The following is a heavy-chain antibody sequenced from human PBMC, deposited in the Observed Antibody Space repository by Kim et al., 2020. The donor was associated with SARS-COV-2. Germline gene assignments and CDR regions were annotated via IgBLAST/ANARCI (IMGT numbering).Heavy chain of an antibody. CDR3: ARVPDRITIFGVVIKDYYYMDV. Sequence: ASVKVSCKASGYTFTSYAMNWVRQAPGQGLEWMGWINTNTGNPTYAQGFTGRFVFSLDTPVSTAYLQISSLKAEDTAVYYCARVPDRITIFGVVIKDYYYMDVWGKGTTVTVSS. CDR2: INTNTGNP. D-gene: IGHD3-3*01. V-gene: IGHV7-4-1*02. J-gene: IGHJ6*03. CDR1: GYTFTSYA.